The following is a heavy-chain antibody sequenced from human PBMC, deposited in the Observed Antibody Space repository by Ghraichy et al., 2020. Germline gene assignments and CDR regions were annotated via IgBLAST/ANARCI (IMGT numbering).Heavy chain of an antibody. CDR3: ARDREDTEYGMDV. Sequence: ASVKVSCKASGYTFTGYYMHWVRQAPGQGLEWMGWINPNSGGTNYAQKFQGRVTMTRDTSISTAYMELSRLRSDDTAVYYCARDREDTEYGMDVWGQGTTVTVSS. V-gene: IGHV1-2*02. D-gene: IGHD2-15*01. CDR1: GYTFTGYY. CDR2: INPNSGGT. J-gene: IGHJ6*02.